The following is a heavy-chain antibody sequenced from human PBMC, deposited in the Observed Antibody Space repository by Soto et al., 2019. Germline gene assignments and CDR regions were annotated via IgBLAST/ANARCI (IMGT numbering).Heavy chain of an antibody. V-gene: IGHV4-59*01. CDR1: GGSISSYY. Sequence: QVQLQESGPGLVKPSETLSLTCTVSGGSISSYYWSWIRQPPGKGLEWIGYIDYSGSTNYNPYLTSRVAISVDTSKNQFSLRLSSVTAADTAVYYCARDLVSGSYYKSNWFDPWGQGTLVTVSS. D-gene: IGHD3-10*01. CDR3: ARDLVSGSYYKSNWFDP. CDR2: IDYSGST. J-gene: IGHJ5*02.